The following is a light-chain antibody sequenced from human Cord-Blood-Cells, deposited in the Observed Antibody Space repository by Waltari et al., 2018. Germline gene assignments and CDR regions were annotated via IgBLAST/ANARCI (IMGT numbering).Light chain of an antibody. J-gene: IGLJ3*02. CDR3: CSYAPWV. Sequence: QSALTQPASVSGSPGQSITISCTGTSSDVGSYNLFSWYQQHPGKAPKLMIYEGSKRPSGVSNRFSGSKSGNTASLTISGLQAEDEADYYCCSYAPWVFGGGTKLTVL. V-gene: IGLV2-23*01. CDR1: SSDVGSYNL. CDR2: EGS.